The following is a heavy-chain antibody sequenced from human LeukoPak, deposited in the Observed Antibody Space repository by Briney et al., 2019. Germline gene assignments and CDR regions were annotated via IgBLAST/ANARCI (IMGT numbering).Heavy chain of an antibody. CDR3: TKRVKYGGTWDHFAD. V-gene: IGHV3-23*01. CDR2: VNADGGNT. D-gene: IGHD1-26*01. CDR1: GFTFSSYG. Sequence: PGGSLRLSCAVSGFTFSSYGMSWVRQAPGKGLEWVSTVNADGGNTYYADSVKGRFTISRDNSKSTLILQMNSLRVEDTALYYCTKRVKYGGTWDHFADWGQGTLVTVSS. J-gene: IGHJ4*02.